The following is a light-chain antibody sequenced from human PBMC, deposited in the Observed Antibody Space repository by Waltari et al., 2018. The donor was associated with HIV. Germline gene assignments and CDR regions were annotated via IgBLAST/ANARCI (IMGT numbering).Light chain of an antibody. CDR2: YDS. CDR1: NIGSES. J-gene: IGLJ3*02. CDR3: QVSDTSGHQWV. V-gene: IGLV3-21*04. Sequence: SYVLTQPPSVSVAPGKTARITCGGDNIGSESVHWYRQKPGQAPVLVIYYDSDRPSGIPERFSGSNSENTATLTISRVEAGDEADYYCQVSDTSGHQWVFGGGTRLTVL.